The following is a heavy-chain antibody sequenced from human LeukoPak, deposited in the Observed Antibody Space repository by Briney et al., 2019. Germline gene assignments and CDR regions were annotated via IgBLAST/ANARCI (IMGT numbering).Heavy chain of an antibody. Sequence: GGSLRLSCAASGFTFSSYWMHWVRQAPGKGLVWVSRINSDGSSTSYADSVKGRFTISRDNAKNTLYLQMNSLRADDTAVYYCAVKAVPRPRLHDAFDFWGQGTVVSVSS. D-gene: IGHD5-24*01. CDR2: INSDGSST. V-gene: IGHV3-74*01. CDR3: AVKAVPRPRLHDAFDF. J-gene: IGHJ3*01. CDR1: GFTFSSYW.